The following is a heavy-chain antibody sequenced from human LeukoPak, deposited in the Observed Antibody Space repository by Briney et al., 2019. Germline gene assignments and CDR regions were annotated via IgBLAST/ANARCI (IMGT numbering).Heavy chain of an antibody. J-gene: IGHJ4*02. V-gene: IGHV1-2*02. D-gene: IGHD6-13*01. CDR2: INPDNGGT. Sequence: ASVKVSCKASGYTFTGYYMHWVRQAPGQGLVSMGWINPDNGGTAYAQKFQGRVTMTRDPSISTAYMELSRLRSDDTAVYYCARVVDSSSRYYFDYWGQGTLVTVSS. CDR1: GYTFTGYY. CDR3: ARVVDSSSRYYFDY.